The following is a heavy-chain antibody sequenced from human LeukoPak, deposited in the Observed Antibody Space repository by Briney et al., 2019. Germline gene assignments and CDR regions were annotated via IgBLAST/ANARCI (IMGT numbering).Heavy chain of an antibody. D-gene: IGHD2-21*01. Sequence: GGSLRLSCAASGFTFSSYGMHWVHQAPGKGLEWVAVIWYDGSNKYYADSVKGRFTISRDNSKNTLYLRMNSLRAEDTAVYYCARDHIVVVPGDGMDIWGQGTTVTVSS. J-gene: IGHJ6*02. CDR1: GFTFSSYG. CDR2: IWYDGSNK. CDR3: ARDHIVVVPGDGMDI. V-gene: IGHV3-33*01.